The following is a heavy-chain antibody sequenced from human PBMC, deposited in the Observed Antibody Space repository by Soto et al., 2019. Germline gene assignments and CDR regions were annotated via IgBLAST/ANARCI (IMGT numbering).Heavy chain of an antibody. V-gene: IGHV1-69*01. Sequence: VQLVQSGAEVKKPGSSVKVSCRASGATFRSYAFTWVRQAPGQGLEWMGGISPTFGSTIYARQFQGRVTITADDSASTAYMELNSLSSEDAAVYYCAGDYGVYDWYGMDVWGQGTTVTVSS. CDR3: AGDYGVYDWYGMDV. J-gene: IGHJ6*02. CDR2: ISPTFGST. CDR1: GATFRSYA. D-gene: IGHD4-17*01.